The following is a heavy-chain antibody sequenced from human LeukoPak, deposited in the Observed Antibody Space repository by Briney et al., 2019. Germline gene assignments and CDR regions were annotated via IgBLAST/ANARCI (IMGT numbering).Heavy chain of an antibody. CDR2: IYYTGST. CDR3: ARLYGGSYYTAFDI. Sequence: SETLSLTCTVSDDSISSSDYYWDWIRQPPGTGLEWIGSIYYTGSTHYNPSLKSRVTISVDTSKNRFSLNLTSVTAADTAVYYCARLYGGSYYTAFDIWGQGTMGTVSS. D-gene: IGHD1-26*01. CDR1: DDSISSSDYY. J-gene: IGHJ3*02. V-gene: IGHV4-39*01.